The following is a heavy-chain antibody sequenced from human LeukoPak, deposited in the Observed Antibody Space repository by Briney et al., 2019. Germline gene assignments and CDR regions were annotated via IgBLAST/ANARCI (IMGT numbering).Heavy chain of an antibody. CDR1: GGSISSGGYY. Sequence: SETLSLTCTVSGGSISSGGYYWSWIRQHPGKGLEWIGYIYYSGSTYYNPSLKSRVTISVDTSKNQFSLKLSSVTAADTAVYYCARVSTRGNWLGYYGMDVWGQGTMVTVSS. CDR2: IYYSGST. D-gene: IGHD4-23*01. V-gene: IGHV4-31*03. J-gene: IGHJ6*02. CDR3: ARVSTRGNWLGYYGMDV.